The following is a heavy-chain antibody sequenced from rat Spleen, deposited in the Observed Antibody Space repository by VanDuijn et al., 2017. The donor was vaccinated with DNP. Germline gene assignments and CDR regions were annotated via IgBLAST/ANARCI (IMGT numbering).Heavy chain of an antibody. CDR3: TKPASYGGFWFAH. V-gene: IGHV5S10*01. CDR1: GFTFSDYY. Sequence: EVQLVESGGGLVQPGRSLKLSCTASGFTFSDYYMAWVRQAPKKGLEWVATIHSDGSSTYYRDSVRDRFTISRDNEKSTLYLQMDSLRSEDTATYYCTKPASYGGFWFAHWGQGTLVTVSS. D-gene: IGHD1-11*01. J-gene: IGHJ3*01. CDR2: IHSDGSST.